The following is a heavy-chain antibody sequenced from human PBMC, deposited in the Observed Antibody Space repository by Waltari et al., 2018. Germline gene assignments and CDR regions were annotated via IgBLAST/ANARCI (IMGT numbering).Heavy chain of an antibody. J-gene: IGHJ3*02. Sequence: QVQLQQWGAGLLKPSETLSLTCAVYGGSFSGYYWSWIRQPPGKGLEWIGEINHSRSTNYNPSLKSRVTISVDTSKNQFSLKLSSVTAADTAVYYCAVQSYSSGWYVVHDAFDIWGQGTMVTVSS. CDR3: AVQSYSSGWYVVHDAFDI. CDR2: INHSRST. D-gene: IGHD6-19*01. CDR1: GGSFSGYY. V-gene: IGHV4-34*01.